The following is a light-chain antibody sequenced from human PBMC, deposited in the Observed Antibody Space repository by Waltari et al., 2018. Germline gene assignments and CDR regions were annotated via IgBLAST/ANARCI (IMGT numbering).Light chain of an antibody. J-gene: IGKJ3*01. V-gene: IGKV1-8*01. Sequence: AIRMTQSPSSLSASTGDRVTITCRASQGVSSYLAWYQQQPGKAPNLLIYAASTLQSGVPSRFSGSGSGTDFSLIISCLQSEDFATYYCQQTNSFPITFGPGTKVDIK. CDR3: QQTNSFPIT. CDR1: QGVSSY. CDR2: AAS.